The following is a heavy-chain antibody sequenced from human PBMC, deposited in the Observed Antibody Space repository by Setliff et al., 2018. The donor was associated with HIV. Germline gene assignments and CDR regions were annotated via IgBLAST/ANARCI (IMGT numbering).Heavy chain of an antibody. Sequence: ASVKVSCKVSGYTLTELSRHWVRQAPGKGLEWMGGFDPEDGETIYAQKFQGRVTMTEDTSTDTAYMELSSLRSEDTAVYYCATSSPVGPWLPSHDAFDIWGQGTTVTVSS. CDR1: GYTLTELS. V-gene: IGHV1-24*01. CDR2: FDPEDGET. D-gene: IGHD3-22*01. J-gene: IGHJ3*02. CDR3: ATSSPVGPWLPSHDAFDI.